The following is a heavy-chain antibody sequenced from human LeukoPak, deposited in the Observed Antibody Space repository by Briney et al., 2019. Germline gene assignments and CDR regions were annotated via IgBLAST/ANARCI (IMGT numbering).Heavy chain of an antibody. CDR1: GGSISSYY. Sequence: PSETLSLTCTVSGGSISSYYWSWIRQPAGKGLEWIGRIYTSGSTNYNPSLKSRVTMSVDTSKNQFSLKLSSVTAADTAVYYCAREGGGAYYYDSSGYYRPGSVVNWFDPWGQGTLVTVSS. V-gene: IGHV4-4*07. D-gene: IGHD3-22*01. CDR3: AREGGGAYYYDSSGYYRPGSVVNWFDP. CDR2: IYTSGST. J-gene: IGHJ5*02.